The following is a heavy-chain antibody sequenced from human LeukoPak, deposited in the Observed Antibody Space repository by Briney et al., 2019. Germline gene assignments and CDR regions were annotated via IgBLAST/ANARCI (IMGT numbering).Heavy chain of an antibody. D-gene: IGHD6-19*01. Sequence: PSQTLSLTCTVSGGSISSGDYYWSWIRQPPGKGLEWIGYIYYSGSTYYNPSLKSRVTISVDTSKNQFSLKLSSVTAADTAVYYCTRASFGGWYYFDYWGQGTLVTVSS. J-gene: IGHJ4*02. CDR1: GGSISSGDYY. V-gene: IGHV4-30-4*01. CDR3: TRASFGGWYYFDY. CDR2: IYYSGST.